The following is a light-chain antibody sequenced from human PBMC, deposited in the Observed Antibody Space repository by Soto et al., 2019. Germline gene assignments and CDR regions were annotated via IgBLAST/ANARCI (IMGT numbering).Light chain of an antibody. J-gene: IGLJ2*01. Sequence: SYELTQPPSVSVSPGQTATITCTGNKFGAKYVSWHHQKPGQSPVAVIYQDTKRSSGIPDRFSCSNSGNTATLTISGTQAMDEADYYCQAWDRNTMLFGGGTKVTVL. V-gene: IGLV3-1*01. CDR2: QDT. CDR1: KFGAKY. CDR3: QAWDRNTML.